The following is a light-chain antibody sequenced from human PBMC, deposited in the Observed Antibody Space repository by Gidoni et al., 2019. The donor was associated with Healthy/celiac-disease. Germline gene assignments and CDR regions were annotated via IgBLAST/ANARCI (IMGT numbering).Light chain of an antibody. J-gene: IGKJ4*01. CDR2: DAS. Sequence: DIQMTQSPSSLSASVGDRVTITCQASQDISNYLNWYQQKPGKAPKLLIYDASNLETGVPSRFSGSGSGTDFTFTISSLQPEDIATYYCQQYDNLPPLTFAGXTKVEIK. CDR1: QDISNY. CDR3: QQYDNLPPLT. V-gene: IGKV1-33*01.